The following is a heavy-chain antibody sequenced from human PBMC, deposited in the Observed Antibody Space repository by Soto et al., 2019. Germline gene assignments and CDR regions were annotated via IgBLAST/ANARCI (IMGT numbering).Heavy chain of an antibody. J-gene: IGHJ4*02. D-gene: IGHD6-19*01. Sequence: ESGGGLVQPGGSLRLSCAASGFTFRNYWMSWVRQTPGKGLEWVANIKQDGSEKYYVDSVKGRFTISRDNAKNSLYLQMNSLRAEDTAVYYCARVQWLDDYWGQGTLVTVSS. CDR1: GFTFRNYW. CDR2: IKQDGSEK. CDR3: ARVQWLDDY. V-gene: IGHV3-7*03.